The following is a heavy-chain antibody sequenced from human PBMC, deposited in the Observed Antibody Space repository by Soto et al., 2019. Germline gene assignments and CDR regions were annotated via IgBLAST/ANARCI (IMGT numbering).Heavy chain of an antibody. CDR1: GFTVSSNY. J-gene: IGHJ3*02. Sequence: GGSLRLSCAASGFTVSSNYMSWVRQAPGKGLEWVSVIYSGGSTYYADSVKGRFTISRHNSKNTLYLQMNSLRAEDTAVYYCASEVTLLDCSSTSCYIVGDAFDIWGQGTMVTVSS. D-gene: IGHD2-2*02. CDR2: IYSGGST. V-gene: IGHV3-53*04. CDR3: ASEVTLLDCSSTSCYIVGDAFDI.